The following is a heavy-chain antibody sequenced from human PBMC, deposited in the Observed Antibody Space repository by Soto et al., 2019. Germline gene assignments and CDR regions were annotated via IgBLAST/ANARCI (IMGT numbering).Heavy chain of an antibody. J-gene: IGHJ6*02. V-gene: IGHV4-31*03. D-gene: IGHD2-15*01. CDR1: GGSISSGGDY. CDR3: AGATPYYYGMDV. Sequence: QVQLQESGPGLVKPSQTLSLTCTVSGGSISSGGDYWSWIRQHPGKGLEWIGYIYYSGSTYYNPSLKRRVTLSVETSKNHFPLKLCSVAAADTAVYYCAGATPYYYGMDVWGQGTTVTVSS. CDR2: IYYSGST.